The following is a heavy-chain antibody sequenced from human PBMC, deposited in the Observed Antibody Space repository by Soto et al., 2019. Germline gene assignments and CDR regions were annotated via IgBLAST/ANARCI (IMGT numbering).Heavy chain of an antibody. CDR1: GGSFSGYY. CDR2: INHSGST. V-gene: IGHV4-34*01. Sequence: SETLSLTCAVYGGSFSGYYWSWIRQPPGKGLEWIGEINHSGSTNYNPSLKSQVTISVDTSKNQFSLKLSSVTAADTAVYYCARMGSGKFLYCSGGSCSVWFDPWGQGTLVSVSS. J-gene: IGHJ5*02. CDR3: ARMGSGKFLYCSGGSCSVWFDP. D-gene: IGHD2-15*01.